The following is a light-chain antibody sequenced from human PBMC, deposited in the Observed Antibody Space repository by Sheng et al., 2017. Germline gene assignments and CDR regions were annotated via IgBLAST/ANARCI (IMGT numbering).Light chain of an antibody. Sequence: DIVMTQSPDSLAVSLGERATINCKSSQSILYSSNNKNYLAWYQQKPGQPPKLLIYWASTRESGVPDRFSGSGSGTDFTLTISSLQTEDVASYYCHQYYSRPPTFGQGTKVELK. CDR1: QSILYSSNNKNY. J-gene: IGKJ1*01. CDR2: WAS. CDR3: HQYYSRPPT. V-gene: IGKV4-1*01.